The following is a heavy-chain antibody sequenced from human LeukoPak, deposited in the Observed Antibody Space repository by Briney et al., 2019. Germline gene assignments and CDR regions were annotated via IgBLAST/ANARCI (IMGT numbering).Heavy chain of an antibody. CDR1: GFTFSSYG. CDR3: AKSTKLVVAASLDY. CDR2: IRDDGSNK. J-gene: IGHJ4*02. Sequence: PGGSLRLSCAASGFTFSSYGMHRVRQGPGKGRGWGAFIRDDGSNKYYAESVRGRFTISRDNSTSTLCLQRCSVRAEETAVYYCAKSTKLVVAASLDYWGEGTLVTVSS. D-gene: IGHD2-15*01. V-gene: IGHV3-30*02.